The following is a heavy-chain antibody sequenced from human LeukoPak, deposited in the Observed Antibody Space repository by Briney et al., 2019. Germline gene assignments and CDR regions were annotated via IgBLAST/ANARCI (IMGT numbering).Heavy chain of an antibody. D-gene: IGHD6-19*01. J-gene: IGHJ5*02. CDR2: IYTSGST. V-gene: IGHV4-61*02. Sequence: MASQTLSLTCTVSGGSISSGSYYWSWIRQPAGKGLEWIGRIYTSGSTNYNPSLKSRVTISVDTSKNQFSLKLSSVTAADTAVYYCARFHYIAVADASGWFDPWGQGTLVTVSS. CDR3: ARFHYIAVADASGWFDP. CDR1: GGSISSGSYY.